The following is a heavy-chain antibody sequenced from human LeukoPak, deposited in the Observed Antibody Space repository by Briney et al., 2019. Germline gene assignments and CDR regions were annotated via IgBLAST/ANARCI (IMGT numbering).Heavy chain of an antibody. CDR3: ARKRDRINKLELTFDY. J-gene: IGHJ4*02. Sequence: GASVKVSCKTSGYSFTDYYMHWVRQAPGQGLEWMGWINPDSGGTSSAQKFQGRVTMTRDTSITTAYMELSRLRSDDTAVYYCARKRDRINKLELTFDYWGQGTLVTVSS. CDR2: INPDSGGT. D-gene: IGHD1-7*01. V-gene: IGHV1-2*02. CDR1: GYSFTDYY.